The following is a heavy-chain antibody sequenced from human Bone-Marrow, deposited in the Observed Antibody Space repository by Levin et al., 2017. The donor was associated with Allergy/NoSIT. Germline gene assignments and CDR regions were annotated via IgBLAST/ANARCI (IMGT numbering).Heavy chain of an antibody. Sequence: GESLKISCAASGFTFSSYAMFWVRQAPGKGLEWVSAISGSGGNTYYADSVKGRFTISRDNSKNTLYLQMSSLRAEDTAVYYCAKDGGHFGSGNDYWGQGSLVTVSS. CDR3: AKDGGHFGSGNDY. D-gene: IGHD3-10*01. V-gene: IGHV3-23*01. CDR2: ISGSGGNT. CDR1: GFTFSSYA. J-gene: IGHJ4*02.